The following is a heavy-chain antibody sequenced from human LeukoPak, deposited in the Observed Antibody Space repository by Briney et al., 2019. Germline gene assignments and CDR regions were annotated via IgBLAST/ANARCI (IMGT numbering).Heavy chain of an antibody. CDR2: ISWNSGSI. D-gene: IGHD3/OR15-3a*01. CDR1: GFTFDDYA. J-gene: IGHJ4*02. V-gene: IGHV3-9*01. Sequence: PGGSLRLSCAASGFTFDDYAMHWVRHAPGKGLEWVSGISWNSGSIGYADSVKGRFTISRDNSKNTLYLQMNSLRPEDTAIYYCATLFDSWTYNNFFHYWGQGTLVTVSS. CDR3: ATLFDSWTYNNFFHY.